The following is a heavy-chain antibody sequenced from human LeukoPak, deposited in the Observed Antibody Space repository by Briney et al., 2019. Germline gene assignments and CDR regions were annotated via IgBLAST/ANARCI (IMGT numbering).Heavy chain of an antibody. Sequence: SETLSLTCTVSGGSISSYYWSWIRQPPGKGLEWIGYIYYSGSTNYNPSLKSRVTILVDTSKNQFSLKLSSVTAADTAVYYCGRGMNWFDPWGQGILVTVSS. CDR3: GRGMNWFDP. CDR2: IYYSGST. V-gene: IGHV4-59*01. J-gene: IGHJ5*02. CDR1: GGSISSYY.